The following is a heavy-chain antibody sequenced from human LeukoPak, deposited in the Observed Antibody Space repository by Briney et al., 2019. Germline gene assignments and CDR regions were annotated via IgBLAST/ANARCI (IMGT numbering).Heavy chain of an antibody. Sequence: SETLSLTCTVSGDSLSSTGYLWGWIRQPPGKGLEWIGSIYYSGDTYYTPSLKSRVTISVDTSKNQFSLRLRSVTAADTAVYYCARTHGGWELVRYFDPWGRGTLVTVSS. J-gene: IGHJ5*02. CDR1: GDSLSSTGYL. CDR2: IYYSGDT. D-gene: IGHD1-26*01. V-gene: IGHV4-39*07. CDR3: ARTHGGWELVRYFDP.